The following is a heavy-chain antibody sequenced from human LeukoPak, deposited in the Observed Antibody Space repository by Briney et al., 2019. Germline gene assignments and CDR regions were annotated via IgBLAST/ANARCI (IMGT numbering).Heavy chain of an antibody. J-gene: IGHJ4*02. V-gene: IGHV3-53*01. CDR2: IYSGGST. D-gene: IGHD2-21*02. CDR3: ARDPLGLAYCGGDCSDG. Sequence: GGSLRLSCAASGFTVSSNYMSWVRQAPGKGLEWVSVIYSGGSTYYADSVKGRFTISRGNSKNTLYLQMNSLRAEDTAVYYCARDPLGLAYCGGDCSDGWGQGTLVTVSS. CDR1: GFTVSSNY.